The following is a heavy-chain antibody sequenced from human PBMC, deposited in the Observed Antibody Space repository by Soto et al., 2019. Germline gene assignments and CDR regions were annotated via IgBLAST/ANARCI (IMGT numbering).Heavy chain of an antibody. CDR3: AKDCYDSSGYCH. CDR1: GFTFSSYG. CDR2: ISYDGSNK. J-gene: IGHJ4*02. D-gene: IGHD3-22*01. Sequence: GGSLRLSCAASGFTFSSYGMHWVRQAPGKGLEWVAVISYDGSNKDYGDSVKGRFTISRDNSKNTLYLQMNSLRAEDTAVYYCAKDCYDSSGYCHWGQGALVTVSS. V-gene: IGHV3-30*18.